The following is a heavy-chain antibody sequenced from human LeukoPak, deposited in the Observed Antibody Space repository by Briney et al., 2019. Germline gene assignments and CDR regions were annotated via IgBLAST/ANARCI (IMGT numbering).Heavy chain of an antibody. CDR3: ARLRNWGPGSLFDY. J-gene: IGHJ4*02. CDR1: GYSISSGYY. CDR2: IYHSGST. Sequence: SETLSLTCAVSGYSISSGYYWGWIRQPPGKGLEWIGSIYHSGSTYYNPSLKSRVTISVDTSTNQFSLKLSSVTAADTAVYYCARLRNWGPGSLFDYWGQGTLVTVSS. D-gene: IGHD7-27*01. V-gene: IGHV4-38-2*01.